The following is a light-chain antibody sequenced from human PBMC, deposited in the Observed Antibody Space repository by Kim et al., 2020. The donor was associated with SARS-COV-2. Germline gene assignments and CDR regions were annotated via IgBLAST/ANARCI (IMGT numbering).Light chain of an antibody. CDR2: EVN. Sequence: QSALTQPASVSGSPGQSITISCTGTSSDVGNYNLVSWYQQHPGKAPKLMIYEVNNRPSGVSDRFSGSKSGNTASLTISGLQAEDEADYYCCSYAGSSTSYAFGTGTKVIVL. CDR3: CSYAGSSTSYA. CDR1: SSDVGNYNL. V-gene: IGLV2-23*02. J-gene: IGLJ1*01.